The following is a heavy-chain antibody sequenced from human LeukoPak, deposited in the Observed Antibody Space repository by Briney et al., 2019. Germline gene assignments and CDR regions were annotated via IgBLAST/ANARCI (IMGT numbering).Heavy chain of an antibody. CDR3: ARTQNWGEGRSSWYQYYYMDV. J-gene: IGHJ6*03. V-gene: IGHV3-30*04. D-gene: IGHD6-13*01. CDR2: ISYDGSNK. CDR1: GFTFSSYA. Sequence: PGGSLRLSCAASGFTFSSYAMHWVRQAPGKGLEWVAVISYDGSNKYYADSVKGRFTISRDNSKNTLYLQMNSLRAEDTAVYYCARTQNWGEGRSSWYQYYYMDVWGKGTTVTVSS.